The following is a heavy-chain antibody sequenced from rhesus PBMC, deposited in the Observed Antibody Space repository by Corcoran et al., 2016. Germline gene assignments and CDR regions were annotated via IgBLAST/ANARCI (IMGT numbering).Heavy chain of an antibody. Sequence: QVQLVQSGAEVKKPGASVKVSCKASGFTFGSYAISWLRQAPGQGVEWMGVIIPLVGIKNYAEKVQGRVTITAETCTSTAYMELSSLRSEDTAVYYCARTHVGVAAGHFDYWGQGVLVTVSS. CDR1: GFTFGSYA. CDR3: ARTHVGVAAGHFDY. D-gene: IGHD6-13*01. V-gene: IGHV1-198*02. J-gene: IGHJ4*01. CDR2: IIPLVGIK.